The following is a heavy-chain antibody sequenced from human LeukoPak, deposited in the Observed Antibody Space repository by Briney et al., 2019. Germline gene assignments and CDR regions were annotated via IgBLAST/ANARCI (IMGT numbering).Heavy chain of an antibody. J-gene: IGHJ4*02. Sequence: SETLSLTCTVSGGSISSSSYYWGWIRQPPGKGLEWIGSIYYSGSTYYNPSLKSRVTISVDTSKNQFSLKLSSVTAADTAVYYCARIILRFDYWGQGTLVTVSS. D-gene: IGHD1-26*01. V-gene: IGHV4-39*07. CDR2: IYYSGST. CDR3: ARIILRFDY. CDR1: GGSISSSSYY.